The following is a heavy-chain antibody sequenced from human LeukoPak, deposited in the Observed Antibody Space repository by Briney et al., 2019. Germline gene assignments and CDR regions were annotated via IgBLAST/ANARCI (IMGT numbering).Heavy chain of an antibody. CDR2: ISAYNGNT. Sequence: ASVKVSCKASGYTFTSYGISWVRQAPGQGLEWMGWISAYNGNTNYAQKLQGRVTMTTDTSTSTAYMELRSLRSDDTAVYYCARERVLYYDFWSGYSSASWVLWGQGTLVTVSS. CDR3: ARERVLYYDFWSGYSSASWVL. CDR1: GYTFTSYG. J-gene: IGHJ4*02. V-gene: IGHV1-18*01. D-gene: IGHD3-3*01.